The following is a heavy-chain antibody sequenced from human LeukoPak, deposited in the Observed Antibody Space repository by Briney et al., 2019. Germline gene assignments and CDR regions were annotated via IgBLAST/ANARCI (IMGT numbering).Heavy chain of an antibody. Sequence: GGSLRLSCAASGFTFSSYSMNWVRQAPGKGLEWVSSISSSSYIYYADSVKGRFAISRDNAKNSLYLQMNSLRAEDTAVYYCARGKYARSIVVVPAAYDYWGQGTLVTVSS. J-gene: IGHJ4*02. D-gene: IGHD2-2*01. CDR3: ARGKYARSIVVVPAAYDY. CDR1: GFTFSSYS. V-gene: IGHV3-21*01. CDR2: ISSSSYI.